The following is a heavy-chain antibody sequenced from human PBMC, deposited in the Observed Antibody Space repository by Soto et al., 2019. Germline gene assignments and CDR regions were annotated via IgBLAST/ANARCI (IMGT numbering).Heavy chain of an antibody. CDR1: GGSISSSSYY. CDR2: IYYSGST. V-gene: IGHV4-39*01. D-gene: IGHD2-15*01. CDR3: ARGPKRYCSGGSCYPAGGWFDP. Sequence: SETLSLTCTVSGGSISSSSYYWGWIRQPPGKGLEWIGSIYYSGSTYYNPSLKSRVTISVDTSKNQFSLKLSSVTAADTAVYYCARGPKRYCSGGSCYPAGGWFDPWGQGTLVTVSS. J-gene: IGHJ5*02.